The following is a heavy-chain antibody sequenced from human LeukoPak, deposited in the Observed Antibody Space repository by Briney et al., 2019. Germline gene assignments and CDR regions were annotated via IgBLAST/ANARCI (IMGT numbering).Heavy chain of an antibody. CDR3: ATHELKDAFDI. CDR2: ISSSSSTI. J-gene: IGHJ3*02. V-gene: IGHV3-48*01. D-gene: IGHD3-10*01. CDR1: GLTFSSYS. Sequence: GGSLRLSCAASGLTFSSYSMNWVRQAPGKGLEWVSYISSSSSTIYYADSVKGRFTISRDNAKNSLYLQMNSLRAEDTAVYYCATHELKDAFDIWGQGTMVTVSS.